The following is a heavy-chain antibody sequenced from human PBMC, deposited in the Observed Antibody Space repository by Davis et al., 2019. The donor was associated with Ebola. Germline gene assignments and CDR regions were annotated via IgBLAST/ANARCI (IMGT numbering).Heavy chain of an antibody. J-gene: IGHJ6*04. CDR1: GFTFSSYS. D-gene: IGHD5-18*01. CDR3: ARDQHIDTAMVRLYYYYGMDV. CDR2: ISSSSSTI. Sequence: GESLKISCAASGFTFSSYSMNWVRQAPGKGLEWVSYISSSSSTIYYADSVKGRFTISRDNAKNSLYLQMNSLRDEDTAVYYCARDQHIDTAMVRLYYYYGMDVWGKGTTVTVSS. V-gene: IGHV3-48*02.